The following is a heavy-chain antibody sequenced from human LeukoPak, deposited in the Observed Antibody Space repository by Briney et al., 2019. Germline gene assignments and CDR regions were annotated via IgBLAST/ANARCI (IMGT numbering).Heavy chain of an antibody. J-gene: IGHJ4*02. CDR3: ARAKGRMVRGVITDY. Sequence: PGRSLGLSCAASGFTFSSYAMHWVRQAPGKGLEWVAVISYDGSNKYYADSVKGRFTISRDNSKNTLYLQMNSLRAEDTAVYYCARAKGRMVRGVITDYWGQGTLVTVSS. CDR2: ISYDGSNK. V-gene: IGHV3-30-3*01. CDR1: GFTFSSYA. D-gene: IGHD3-10*01.